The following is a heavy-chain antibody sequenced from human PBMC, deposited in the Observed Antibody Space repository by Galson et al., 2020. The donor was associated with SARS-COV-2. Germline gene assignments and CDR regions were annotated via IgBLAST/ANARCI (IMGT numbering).Heavy chain of an antibody. Sequence: ASVKVSCKASGYTFTSYGISWVRQAPGQGLEWMGWISAYNGNTNYAQKLQGRVTMTTDTSTSTAYMELRSLRSDDTAVYYCARDFSSYVYTAMVRATVVAYFDYWGQGTLVTVSS. V-gene: IGHV1-18*01. CDR2: ISAYNGNT. CDR3: ARDFSSYVYTAMVRATVVAYFDY. J-gene: IGHJ4*02. D-gene: IGHD5-18*01. CDR1: GYTFTSYG.